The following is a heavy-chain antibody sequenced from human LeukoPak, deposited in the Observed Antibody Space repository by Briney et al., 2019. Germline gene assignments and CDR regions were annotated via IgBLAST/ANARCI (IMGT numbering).Heavy chain of an antibody. D-gene: IGHD1-1*01. CDR2: VYHTGIT. CDR1: GDSITSNNFY. J-gene: IGHJ4*02. CDR3: ARHGIFTDHSVRY. V-gene: IGHV4-39*01. Sequence: SETLSLTCSVSGDSITSNNFYWGWFRQPPGKGLEWIGTVYHTGITHYNPSLSSRISMSVDTAKNHFSLRLNSVTANDTAVYYCARHGIFTDHSVRYWGQGILVTVSS.